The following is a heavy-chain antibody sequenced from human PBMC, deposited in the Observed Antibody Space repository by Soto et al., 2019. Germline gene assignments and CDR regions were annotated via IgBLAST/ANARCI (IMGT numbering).Heavy chain of an antibody. CDR2: ISGTGGST. V-gene: IGHV3-23*01. D-gene: IGHD6-13*01. J-gene: IGHJ4*02. CDR3: AKAPHIAAQLDY. Sequence: PGGSLRLSCAASGFSFSSYAMRWVRQAPGKGLEWVSAISGTGGSTYYADSVKGRFTISREKSKNTLYLQVNGRRAEDTAVYYCAKAPHIAAQLDYWGQGTLVTVSS. CDR1: GFSFSSYA.